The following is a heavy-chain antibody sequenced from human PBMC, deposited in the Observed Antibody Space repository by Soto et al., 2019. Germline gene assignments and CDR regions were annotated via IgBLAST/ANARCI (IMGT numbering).Heavy chain of an antibody. CDR1: GGSISSYY. CDR3: ARRYGGAVDY. V-gene: IGHV4-59*08. J-gene: IGHJ4*02. D-gene: IGHD3-10*01. CDR2: IYHSGST. Sequence: SETLSLTCTVSGGSISSYYWSWIRQPPGKGLEWIGYIYHSGSTNYNPSLKSRVTLSVDTSKNQFSLKLSSVTAADTAVYYCARRYGGAVDYWGQGTLVTVSS.